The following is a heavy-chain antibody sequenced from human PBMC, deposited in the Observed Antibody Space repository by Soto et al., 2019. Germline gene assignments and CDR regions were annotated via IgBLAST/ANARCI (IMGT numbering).Heavy chain of an antibody. CDR2: ISGSGGST. D-gene: IGHD2-2*01. V-gene: IGHV3-23*01. J-gene: IGHJ6*02. CDR1: GFTFSTDA. CDR3: AKGDTLGHCNRTSCHYYYGMDV. Sequence: EVQLLESGGGLVQPGGSLRLSCSASGFTFSTDAMSWVRQAPGKGLEWVSGISGSGGSTYYADSVKGRFSISRDNSKNTLFLQMTSLRAEDTAVYYCAKGDTLGHCNRTSCHYYYGMDVWGQGTTVTVSS.